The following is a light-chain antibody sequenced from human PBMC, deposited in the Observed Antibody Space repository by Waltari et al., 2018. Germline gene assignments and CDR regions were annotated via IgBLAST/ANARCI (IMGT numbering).Light chain of an antibody. CDR2: EVS. Sequence: QSALTQPASVSGSPGQSITISCPGTDSDVGASDFVYWYQQHPGKAPHLIIYEVSNRPSGISNRFSASKSGNTASLTISGLQAEDEADYYCSSYTTSSAPGVFGTGTRVTVL. CDR1: DSDVGASDF. CDR3: SSYTTSSAPGV. V-gene: IGLV2-14*01. J-gene: IGLJ1*01.